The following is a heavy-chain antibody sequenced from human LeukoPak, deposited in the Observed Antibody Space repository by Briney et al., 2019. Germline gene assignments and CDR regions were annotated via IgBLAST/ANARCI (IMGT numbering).Heavy chain of an antibody. CDR2: IIPIFGTA. Sequence: GASVKVSCKASGYPFTNYGTSWVRQAPGQGLEWMGGIIPIFGTANYAQKFQGRVTITADESTSTAYMELSSLRSEDTAVYYCAVRGGSYYYYGMDVWGQGTTVTVSS. CDR3: AVRGGSYYYYGMDV. CDR1: GYPFTNYG. D-gene: IGHD3-16*01. V-gene: IGHV1-69*13. J-gene: IGHJ6*02.